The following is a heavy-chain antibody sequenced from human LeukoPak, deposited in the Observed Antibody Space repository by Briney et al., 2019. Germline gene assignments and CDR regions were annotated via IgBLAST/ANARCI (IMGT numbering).Heavy chain of an antibody. J-gene: IGHJ5*02. CDR2: IYYSGST. CDR3: PTRPNPSYDNSTGQVTWFDP. V-gene: IGHV4-59*01. Sequence: SETLSLTCTVSGGSISSYYWSWILQPPGKGLEWIGYIYYSGSTNYNPSLKSRVTMSVDTSQNPFSLKLCSVTAAATAVYCCPTRPNPSYDNSTGQVTWFDPWGQGTPVTASS. D-gene: IGHD3-9*01. CDR1: GGSISSYY.